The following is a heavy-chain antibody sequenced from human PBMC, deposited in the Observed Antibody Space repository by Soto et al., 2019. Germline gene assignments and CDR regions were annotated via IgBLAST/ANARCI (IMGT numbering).Heavy chain of an antibody. D-gene: IGHD3-10*01. CDR1: GYYFRTYS. Sequence: GGSLRLSCRASGYYFRTYSMNLVRQSPGQGLEWIAYVSLDSDTIQYADSVKGRFTISRDDAENSLYLQMNRLRAEDTAVYYCAKTPGVIPGITSLDHWCQGPSVTVSS. V-gene: IGHV3-48*01. J-gene: IGHJ4*02. CDR2: VSLDSDTI. CDR3: AKTPGVIPGITSLDH.